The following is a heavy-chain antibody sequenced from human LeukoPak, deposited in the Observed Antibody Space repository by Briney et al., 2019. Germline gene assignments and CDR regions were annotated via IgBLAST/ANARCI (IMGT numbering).Heavy chain of an antibody. CDR2: ISSSGSTI. V-gene: IGHV3-48*04. J-gene: IGHJ4*02. Sequence: GGSLRLSCAASGFTFSSYSMNWVRQAPGKGLEWVSYISSSGSTIYYADSVKGRFTISRDNAKNSLYLQMNSLRAEDTAVYYCARDRVEYQLSDYWGQGTLVTVSS. D-gene: IGHD2-2*01. CDR1: GFTFSSYS. CDR3: ARDRVEYQLSDY.